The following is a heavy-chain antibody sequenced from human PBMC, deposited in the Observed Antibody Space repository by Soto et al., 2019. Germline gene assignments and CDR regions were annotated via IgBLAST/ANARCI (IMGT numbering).Heavy chain of an antibody. CDR1: GGTFSSSA. V-gene: IGHV1-69*06. J-gene: IGHJ4*02. Sequence: QVQLVQSGAEVKKPGSSVKVSCKASGGTFSSSAISWVRQAPGQGLEWMGGIIPIYASPNYAQNFQGRVTVTADKATSTAYLELSRLKFADSAIYYCAVAVTGSRSPLAHWGQGTLVIVSS. D-gene: IGHD6-19*01. CDR2: IIPIYASP. CDR3: AVAVTGSRSPLAH.